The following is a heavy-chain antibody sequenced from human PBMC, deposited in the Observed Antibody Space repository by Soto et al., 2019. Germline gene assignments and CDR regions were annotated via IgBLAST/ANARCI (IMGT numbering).Heavy chain of an antibody. D-gene: IGHD6-19*01. V-gene: IGHV3-30*18. Sequence: QVHLVESGGGVVQPGMSLTISCVGSGFAFSTYGMHWVRQAPAKGLEWVALISYDGTDKYYADSAKGRFSISRDNSKQTLSLQMDSLRPEDTAVYYCAKDFGAWSDSWGQGTLVNVSS. CDR1: GFAFSTYG. CDR3: AKDFGAWSDS. CDR2: ISYDGTDK. J-gene: IGHJ5*02.